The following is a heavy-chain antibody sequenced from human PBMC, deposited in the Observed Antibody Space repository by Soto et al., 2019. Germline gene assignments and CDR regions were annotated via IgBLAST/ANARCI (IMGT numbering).Heavy chain of an antibody. Sequence: QVQLVESGGGVVQPGRSLRLSCAASGFTFSSYAMHWVRQAPGKGLEWVAVISYDGSNKYYADSVKGRFTISRDNSKNTLYLQMNSLRAEATAVYYCARDEVGATYIRGGAFDIWGHGTMVTVSS. D-gene: IGHD1-26*01. CDR3: ARDEVGATYIRGGAFDI. CDR1: GFTFSSYA. V-gene: IGHV3-30-3*01. CDR2: ISYDGSNK. J-gene: IGHJ3*02.